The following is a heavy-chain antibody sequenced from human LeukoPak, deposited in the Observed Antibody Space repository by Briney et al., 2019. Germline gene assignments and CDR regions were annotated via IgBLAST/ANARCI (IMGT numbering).Heavy chain of an antibody. J-gene: IGHJ4*02. CDR1: GYTFTSYD. V-gene: IGHV1-8*01. CDR3: ARFDCSSTSCYWVY. D-gene: IGHD2-2*01. CDR2: MNPNGGNT. Sequence: GPVKVSCKASGYTFTSYDINWVRQATGQGLEWMGWMNPNGGNTGYAQKFQGRVTMTRNTSISTAYMELSSLRSEDTAVCYCARFDCSSTSCYWVYWGQGTLVTVSS.